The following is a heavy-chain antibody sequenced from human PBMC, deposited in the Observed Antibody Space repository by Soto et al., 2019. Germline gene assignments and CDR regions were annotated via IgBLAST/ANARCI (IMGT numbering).Heavy chain of an antibody. CDR1: GFTFSSYG. J-gene: IGHJ4*02. D-gene: IGHD3-16*02. V-gene: IGHV3-33*01. Sequence: QVQLVESGGGVVQPGRSLRLSCAASGFTFSSYGMHWVRQAPGKGLEWVAVIWYDGSNKYYADSVKGRFTISRDNSKNTLYLQRNSLRAEDTAVYYCARDGGTMITFGGVIVTRVGLDYWGQGTLVTVSS. CDR2: IWYDGSNK. CDR3: ARDGGTMITFGGVIVTRVGLDY.